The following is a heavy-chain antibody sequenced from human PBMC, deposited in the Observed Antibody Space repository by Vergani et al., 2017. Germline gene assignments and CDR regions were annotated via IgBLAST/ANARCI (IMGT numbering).Heavy chain of an antibody. J-gene: IGHJ4*02. Sequence: QITLKESGPTLVKPTQTLTLTCTFSGFSLSTSGVGVGWIRQPPGKALEWLALIYWDDDKRYSPSLKSRLTITKDTSKNQVVLTMTNIDPVDTATYYCAHYPGGYSYGWGFDYWGQGTLVTVSS. CDR3: AHYPGGYSYGWGFDY. CDR1: GFSLSTSGVG. CDR2: IYWDDDK. D-gene: IGHD5-18*01. V-gene: IGHV2-5*02.